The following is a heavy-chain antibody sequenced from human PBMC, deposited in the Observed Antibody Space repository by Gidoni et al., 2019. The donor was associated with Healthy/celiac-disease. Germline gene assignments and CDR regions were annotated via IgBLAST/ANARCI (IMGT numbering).Heavy chain of an antibody. CDR2: IGSSGSTR. D-gene: IGHD6-13*01. Sequence: EVQLVESGGGLVQPGGSLRLSCAASGFTFSSYDMNWVRQAPGKGMEWVSYIGSSGSTRYYEDAVKGRLTISRDNAKNSLYRQMNSLRAEDTAVDYCAREDPGIAAAGTRLYYYYYGMDVWGQGTTVTVSS. CDR3: AREDPGIAAAGTRLYYYYYGMDV. V-gene: IGHV3-48*03. J-gene: IGHJ6*02. CDR1: GFTFSSYD.